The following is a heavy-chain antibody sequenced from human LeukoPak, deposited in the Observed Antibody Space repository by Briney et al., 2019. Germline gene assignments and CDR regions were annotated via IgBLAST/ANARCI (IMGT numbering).Heavy chain of an antibody. CDR2: IIPIFGTA. J-gene: IGHJ4*02. Sequence: GASVKASCKASGGTFSSYAISWVRQAPGQGLEWMGGIIPIFGTANYAQKFQGRVTITTDESTSTAYMELSSLRSEDTAVYYCARVRYSGYDFGPFDYWGQGTLVTVSS. CDR3: ARVRYSGYDFGPFDY. CDR1: GGTFSSYA. V-gene: IGHV1-69*05. D-gene: IGHD5-12*01.